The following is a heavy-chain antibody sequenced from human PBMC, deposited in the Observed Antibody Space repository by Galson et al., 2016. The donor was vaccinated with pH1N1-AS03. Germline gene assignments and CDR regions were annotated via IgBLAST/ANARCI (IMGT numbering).Heavy chain of an antibody. CDR1: VSLSGYS. CDR3: ARDSPTTLIRGEV. Sequence: SLRLSCATSVSLSGYSVNWVRQAPGKGLEWVAYIGSSGRTISYADSVKGRFTVSRDSGKNSVELQMNSLGAEDTAVYYCARDSPTTLIRGEVWGQGTLVTVSS. V-gene: IGHV3-48*01. D-gene: IGHD3-10*01. CDR2: IGSSGRTI. J-gene: IGHJ4*02.